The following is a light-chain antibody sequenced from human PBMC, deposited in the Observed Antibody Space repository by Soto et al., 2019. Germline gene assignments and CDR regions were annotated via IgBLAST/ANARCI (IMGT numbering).Light chain of an antibody. J-gene: IGKJ1*01. CDR3: QQYDSSPRT. CDR1: QSISSSY. V-gene: IGKV3-20*01. Sequence: EIVLTQSPVTLSLSPGERATLSCRASQSISSSYLAWYQQKPGQAPRLLIYAASTRATGIPDRFSGSGSGTDFTLTISRLEPEDFAVYYCQQYDSSPRTFGQGTKVDIK. CDR2: AAS.